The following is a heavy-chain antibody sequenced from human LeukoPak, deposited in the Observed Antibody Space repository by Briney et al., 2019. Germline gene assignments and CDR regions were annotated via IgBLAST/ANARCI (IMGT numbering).Heavy chain of an antibody. CDR3: ARLYYYYYYMDV. Sequence: SETLSLTCTVSGGSISISSYYWGWIRQPPGKGLEWIGTIYYSGSTYYSPSLKSRVTISVDTSQNQFSLTVNSVTAADTAVYYCARLYYYYYYMDVWGKGTTVTVSS. CDR1: GGSISISSYY. CDR2: IYYSGST. V-gene: IGHV4-39*01. J-gene: IGHJ6*03.